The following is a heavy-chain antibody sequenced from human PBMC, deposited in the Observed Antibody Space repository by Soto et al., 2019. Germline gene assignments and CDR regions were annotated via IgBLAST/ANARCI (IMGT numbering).Heavy chain of an antibody. V-gene: IGHV3-48*04. Sequence: GGSLRLSCAASGFTLSSYSMNWVRQAPGKGLEWVSYISSSSSTIYYADSVKGRFTISRDNAKNTLYLQMNSLRVEDTAVYYCARETGYSSGWRQDYWGKGTLVTVS. CDR1: GFTLSSYS. CDR2: ISSSSSTI. J-gene: IGHJ4*02. CDR3: ARETGYSSGWRQDY. D-gene: IGHD6-19*01.